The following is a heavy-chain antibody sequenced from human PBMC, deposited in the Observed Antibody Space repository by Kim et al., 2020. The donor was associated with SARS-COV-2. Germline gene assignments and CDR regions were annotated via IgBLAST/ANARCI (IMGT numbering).Heavy chain of an antibody. D-gene: IGHD6-6*01. Sequence: EEYCVDSVQGRFTIPKGNAKSALYLQMNSLRAEDTAVYYCARNRPNFYLDYWGQGALVSVSS. J-gene: IGHJ4*02. CDR3: ARNRPNFYLDY. V-gene: IGHV3-7*01. CDR2: EE.